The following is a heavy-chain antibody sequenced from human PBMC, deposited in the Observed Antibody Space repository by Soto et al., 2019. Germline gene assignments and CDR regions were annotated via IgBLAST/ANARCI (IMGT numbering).Heavy chain of an antibody. J-gene: IGHJ4*02. CDR1: GYTFTSYG. Sequence: ASVKVSCKASGYTFTSYGISWVRQAPGQGLEWMGWISAYNGNTNYAQKLQGRVTMTTDTSTSTAYMELRSLRSDDTAVYYCASWVPEGSPAPRVDDWGQGTPVTVSS. CDR3: ASWVPEGSPAPRVDD. CDR2: ISAYNGNT. V-gene: IGHV1-18*01. D-gene: IGHD1-1*01.